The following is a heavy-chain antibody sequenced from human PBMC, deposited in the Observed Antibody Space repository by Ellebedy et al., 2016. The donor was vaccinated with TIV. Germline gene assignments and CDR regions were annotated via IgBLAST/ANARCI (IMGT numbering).Heavy chain of an antibody. CDR1: GFTFSTYN. CDR2: IGSSSSTI. V-gene: IGHV3-48*02. J-gene: IGHJ4*02. D-gene: IGHD5-18*01. CDR3: ARAGIYSYGYSFDY. Sequence: GESLKISCAASGFTFSTYNMHWVRQAPGKGLEWISYIGSSSSTIYYADSVKGRFTISRENAKNSLYLQMDSLRDEDTAVYYCARAGIYSYGYSFDYWGQGTLVTVSS.